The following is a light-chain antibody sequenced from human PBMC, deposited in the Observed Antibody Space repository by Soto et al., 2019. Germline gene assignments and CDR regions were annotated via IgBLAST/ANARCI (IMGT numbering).Light chain of an antibody. Sequence: QSALTQPPSASGSPGQSVTISCTGTSSDVGGYNYVSWYQQYPGRAPKLMIYEVTKRPSGVPDRFSGSKSGNTASLTASGLQAEDEADYYCSSYAASNNFYFVFGGGTKVT. CDR2: EVT. V-gene: IGLV2-8*01. CDR3: SSYAASNNFYFV. CDR1: SSDVGGYNY. J-gene: IGLJ3*02.